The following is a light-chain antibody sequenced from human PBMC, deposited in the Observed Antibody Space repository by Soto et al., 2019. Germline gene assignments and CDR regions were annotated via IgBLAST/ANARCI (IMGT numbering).Light chain of an antibody. CDR2: RTS. V-gene: IGKV3-15*01. Sequence: VMKLSPPNLSVSPGERAPLSCRASQSISSNLAWYQQKPGQAPRLLMFRTSSRATGFPARFSGSGSGTEFNLTISRLQSEDFGVYYCQQYNNWPRATFGGGTKVDIK. J-gene: IGKJ4*01. CDR1: QSISSN. CDR3: QQYNNWPRAT.